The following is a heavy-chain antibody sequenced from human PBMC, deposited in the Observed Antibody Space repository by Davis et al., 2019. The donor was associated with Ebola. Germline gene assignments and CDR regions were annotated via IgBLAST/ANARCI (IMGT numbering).Heavy chain of an antibody. J-gene: IGHJ4*02. Sequence: GESLKISCAASGFTFSSYAMHWVRQAPGKGLEWVAVIYSGGSTYYADSVKGRFTISRDNSKNTLYLQMNSLRAEDTAVYYCARDRKAAGFDYWGQGTQVTVSS. CDR3: ARDRKAAGFDY. CDR1: GFTFSSYA. CDR2: IYSGGST. V-gene: IGHV3-53*01. D-gene: IGHD6-13*01.